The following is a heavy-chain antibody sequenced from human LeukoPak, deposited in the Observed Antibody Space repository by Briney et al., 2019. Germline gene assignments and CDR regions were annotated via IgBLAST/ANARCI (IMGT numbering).Heavy chain of an antibody. V-gene: IGHV1-2*02. CDR2: INTNSGGT. D-gene: IGHD6-6*01. Sequence: ASVKVSCKASGYTFTGNFMHWVRQAPGQGLEWMGWINTNSGGTDYAQKFKGRVTMTRDTSISTVYMELSRLKSDDTAVYYCARVRVAARPFNWFDPWGQGTLVTVSS. CDR1: GYTFTGNF. J-gene: IGHJ5*02. CDR3: ARVRVAARPFNWFDP.